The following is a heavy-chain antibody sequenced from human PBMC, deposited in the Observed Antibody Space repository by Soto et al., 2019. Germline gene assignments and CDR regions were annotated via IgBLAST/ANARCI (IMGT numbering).Heavy chain of an antibody. J-gene: IGHJ4*02. Sequence: PGGSLRLSCAASGFTFSSYGMHWVRQAPGKGLEWVAVIWYDGSNKYYADSVKGRFTISRDNSKNTLYLQMNSLRAEDTAVYYCARGRIQLWLERVDYFDYWGQGTLVTVSS. D-gene: IGHD5-18*01. CDR3: ARGRIQLWLERVDYFDY. CDR2: IWYDGSNK. CDR1: GFTFSSYG. V-gene: IGHV3-33*01.